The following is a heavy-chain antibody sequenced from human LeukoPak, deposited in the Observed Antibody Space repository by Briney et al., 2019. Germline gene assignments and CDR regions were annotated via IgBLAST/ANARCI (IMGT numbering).Heavy chain of an antibody. CDR2: INPNSGGT. J-gene: IGHJ5*02. CDR3: ARDQLAAAAANSFDP. Sequence: ASVKVSCKASGYTFTGYYMHWVRQAPGQGLEWMGWINPNSGGTNYAQKFQGRVTMTRDTSISTAYMELSRLRSDDTAVYYCARDQLAAAAANSFDPWGQGTLVTVSS. V-gene: IGHV1-2*02. CDR1: GYTFTGYY. D-gene: IGHD6-13*01.